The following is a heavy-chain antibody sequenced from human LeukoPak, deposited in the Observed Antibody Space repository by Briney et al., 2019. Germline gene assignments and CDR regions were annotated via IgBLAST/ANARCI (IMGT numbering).Heavy chain of an antibody. Sequence: GGSLRLACAASGFTFSSHWMHWVRQAPGKWLEWVSRINSDGSSRSFADSVRGRVTISRDTAKNALYLQMNSLRAEDTAVYYCARDPTTYYYMDVWGKGTTVTVSS. CDR1: GFTFSSHW. CDR3: ARDPTTYYYMDV. J-gene: IGHJ6*03. V-gene: IGHV3-74*01. CDR2: INSDGSSR. D-gene: IGHD4-11*01.